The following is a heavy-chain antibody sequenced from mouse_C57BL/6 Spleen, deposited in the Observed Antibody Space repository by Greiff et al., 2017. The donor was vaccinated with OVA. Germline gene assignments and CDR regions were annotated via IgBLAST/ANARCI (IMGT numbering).Heavy chain of an antibody. V-gene: IGHV6-6*01. J-gene: IGHJ4*01. Sequence: EVMLVESGGGLVQPGGSMKLSCAASGFTFSDAWMDWVRQSPEKGLEWVAEIRNKANNHATYYAESVKGRFTISRDDSKSSVYLQMNSLRAEDTGIYYCTGDYDVVYAMDYWGQGTSVTVSS. CDR2: IRNKANNHAT. CDR1: GFTFSDAW. D-gene: IGHD2-4*01. CDR3: TGDYDVVYAMDY.